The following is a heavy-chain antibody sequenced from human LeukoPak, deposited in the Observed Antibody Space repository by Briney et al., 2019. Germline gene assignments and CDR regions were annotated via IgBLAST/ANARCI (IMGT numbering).Heavy chain of an antibody. CDR3: ARAGLLYDSSGYGFDY. CDR1: GGSFSGYY. J-gene: IGHJ4*02. Sequence: SETLSLTCAVYGGSFSGYYWSWIRQPPGKGLEWIGEINHNGSTNYNPSLKSRVTISVDTSKNQFSLKLSSVTAADTAVYYCARAGLLYDSSGYGFDYWGQGTLVTVSS. V-gene: IGHV4-34*01. D-gene: IGHD3-22*01. CDR2: INHNGST.